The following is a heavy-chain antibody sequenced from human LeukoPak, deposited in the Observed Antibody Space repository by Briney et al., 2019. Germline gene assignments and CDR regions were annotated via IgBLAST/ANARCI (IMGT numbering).Heavy chain of an antibody. D-gene: IGHD6-6*01. V-gene: IGHV2-70*11. CDR2: IDWDDDK. J-gene: IGHJ3*02. CDR3: ARITAARLYAFDI. Sequence: SGPALVKPTQTLTLTCTFSGFSLSTSGMCVSWIRQPPGKALEWLARIDWDDDKYYSTSLKTRLTISKDTSKNQVVLTMANMDPVDTATYYCARITAARLYAFDIWGQGTMVTVSS. CDR1: GFSLSTSGMC.